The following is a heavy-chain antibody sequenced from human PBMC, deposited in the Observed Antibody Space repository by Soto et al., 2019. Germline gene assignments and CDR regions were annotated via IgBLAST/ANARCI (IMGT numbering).Heavy chain of an antibody. D-gene: IGHD5-12*01. Sequence: QVQLVESGGGVVQPGRSLRLSCAASGFTFSTYAMHWVRQAPGKGLEWVAVISYDGNTKYYADSVKGRFTISRDNSKSTLYLQMNSLRDEDTAVYYCARRDGYNPAPFDCWGQGTLVTVSS. V-gene: IGHV3-30-3*01. CDR1: GFTFSTYA. J-gene: IGHJ4*02. CDR3: ARRDGYNPAPFDC. CDR2: ISYDGNTK.